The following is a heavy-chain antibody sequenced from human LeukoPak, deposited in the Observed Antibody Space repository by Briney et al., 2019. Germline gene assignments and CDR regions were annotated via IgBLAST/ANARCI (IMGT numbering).Heavy chain of an antibody. D-gene: IGHD1-26*01. V-gene: IGHV3-30*18. CDR2: ISYDVNNK. J-gene: IGHJ4*02. Sequence: PGRSLRLSCAASGFTFSTFGMHWVRQAPGKGLEWVAVISYDVNNKYYADSVKGRFTISRDNAKNSLYLQMNSLRAEDTALYYCAKDYDMGATTPPHFDYWGQGTLVTVSS. CDR1: GFTFSTFG. CDR3: AKDYDMGATTPPHFDY.